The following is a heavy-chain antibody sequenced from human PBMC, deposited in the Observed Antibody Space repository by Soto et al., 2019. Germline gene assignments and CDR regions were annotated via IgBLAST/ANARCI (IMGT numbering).Heavy chain of an antibody. CDR3: ARGGGNQLGDCYDN. D-gene: IGHD2-21*02. Sequence: QVQLVESGGGVVQPGRSPRLSCAASGFTFSDYTMHWVRQAPGKGLQWVALIYYDGSKTYYADSVKGRFTVSRDNSNNTLYLETNSLRAEDTGVYYCARGGGNQLGDCYDNWGQGTLVTVSS. CDR1: GFTFSDYT. V-gene: IGHV3-30*04. J-gene: IGHJ4*02. CDR2: IYYDGSKT.